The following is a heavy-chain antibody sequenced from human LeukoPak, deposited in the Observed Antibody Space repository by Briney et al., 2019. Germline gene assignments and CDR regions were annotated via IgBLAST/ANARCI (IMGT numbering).Heavy chain of an antibody. CDR3: ANDRAYYDINSYAFDI. Sequence: PGASPILSCVCSRFTYSCYSMNGPREAPGEGLECVSCISSCSSYIYYADSVKGRLPLSRHNSKNTLYLKMNSLRDEDAAEYYWANDRAYYDINSYAFDIWGQGTMVTVSS. J-gene: IGHJ3*02. D-gene: IGHD3-22*01. CDR2: ISSCSSYI. V-gene: IGHV3-21*04. CDR1: RFTYSCYS.